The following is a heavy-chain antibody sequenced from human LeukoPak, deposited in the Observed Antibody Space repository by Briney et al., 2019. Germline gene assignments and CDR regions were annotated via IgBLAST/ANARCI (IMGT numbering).Heavy chain of an antibody. CDR2: ISGNGGYT. V-gene: IGHV3-64*01. D-gene: IGHD5-24*01. CDR3: ARDLFSGAEMATFDY. Sequence: GGSLRLSCAASGFVFSTYAMHWVRQAPGTGLEYVSGISGNGGYTDYANSVKGRFTISRDNFKNTLYLQMGSLRAEDMAVYYCARDLFSGAEMATFDYWGQGTLVTVSS. J-gene: IGHJ4*02. CDR1: GFVFSTYA.